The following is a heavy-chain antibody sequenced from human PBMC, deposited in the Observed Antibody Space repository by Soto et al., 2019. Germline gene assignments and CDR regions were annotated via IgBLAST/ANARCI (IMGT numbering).Heavy chain of an antibody. V-gene: IGHV4-61*01. J-gene: IGHJ6*02. CDR1: GGSVSSDTHY. CDR3: ARCVRSCSGTTGYTRADV. CDR2: IYSSGST. Sequence: SETLSLTCTVSGGSVSSDTHYWSWIRQPPGKRLEWIGFIYSSGSTNYNPSLKSRVTMSVDTSKNQFSLKLRSVIVADTAVYHWARCVRSCSGTTGYTRADVWGQWTAVTVSS. D-gene: IGHD2-2*01.